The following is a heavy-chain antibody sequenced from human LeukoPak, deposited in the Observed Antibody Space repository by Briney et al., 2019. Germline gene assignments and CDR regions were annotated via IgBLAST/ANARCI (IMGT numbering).Heavy chain of an antibody. J-gene: IGHJ4*02. Sequence: GSLRLSCAASGFTFSRNAMNWVRQAPGKGLEWVAAISGNGLGTYADSVKGRFNISRDNSRNTLYLHMNSLRIEDTAFYYCAKDANFLRSSGYLIPIDFWGQGTLVTVSS. CDR3: AKDANFLRSSGYLIPIDF. D-gene: IGHD3-22*01. CDR1: GFTFSRNA. CDR2: ISGNGLGT. V-gene: IGHV3-23*01.